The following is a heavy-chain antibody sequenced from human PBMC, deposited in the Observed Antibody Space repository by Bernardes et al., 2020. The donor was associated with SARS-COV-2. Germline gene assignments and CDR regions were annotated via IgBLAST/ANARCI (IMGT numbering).Heavy chain of an antibody. CDR2: ISTYNGNT. Sequence: ASVKVSCQASGYKFTSYGDTWVRRAPGQGPEWMGWISTYNGNTIYAQKFRGRVTMTEDTSTDTAYMELSSLRSEDTAVYYCATDFAAAGTPSMFYYYYGMDVWGQGTTVTVSS. CDR1: GYKFTSYG. V-gene: IGHV1-18*01. J-gene: IGHJ6*02. D-gene: IGHD6-13*01. CDR3: ATDFAAAGTPSMFYYYYGMDV.